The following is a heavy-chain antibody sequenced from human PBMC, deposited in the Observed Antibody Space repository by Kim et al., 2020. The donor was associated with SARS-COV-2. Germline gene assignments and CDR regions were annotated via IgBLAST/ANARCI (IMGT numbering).Heavy chain of an antibody. Sequence: ASVKVSCKASGYTFTSYAMHWVRQAPGQRLEWMGWINAGNGNTKYSQKFQGRVTITRDTSASTAYMELSSLRSEDTAVYYCARSFILTGYYKGGMDVWGQGTTVTVSS. V-gene: IGHV1-3*01. CDR1: GYTFTSYA. CDR3: ARSFILTGYYKGGMDV. CDR2: INAGNGNT. D-gene: IGHD3-9*01. J-gene: IGHJ6*02.